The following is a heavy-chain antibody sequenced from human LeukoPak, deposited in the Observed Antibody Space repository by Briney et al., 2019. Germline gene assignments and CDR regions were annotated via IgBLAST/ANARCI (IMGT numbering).Heavy chain of an antibody. V-gene: IGHV4-61*02. J-gene: IGHJ3*02. D-gene: IGHD3-22*01. CDR2: IYASGST. CDR1: GGSISNLNYY. CDR3: ARPYTYYYDSSGHGAFDI. Sequence: PSETLSLTCTVSGGSISNLNYYWSWIRQPAGKGLEWIGRIYASGSTNYNPSLKSRVTISADTSKNQFSLKLSSVIAADTAVYYCARPYTYYYDSSGHGAFDIWGQGTMVTVSS.